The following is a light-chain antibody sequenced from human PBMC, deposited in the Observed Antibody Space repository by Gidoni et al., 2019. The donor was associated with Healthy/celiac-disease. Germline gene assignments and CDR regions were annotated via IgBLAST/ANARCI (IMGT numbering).Light chain of an antibody. Sequence: DIQMTQSPSSLSASVGDRVTITCRASQSISSYLNWYQQKPGKAPKLLIYAASSLQSGVPSRFSSSRSGTDFTITISSLQPEDFATYYYQQSYSTPRLTFGGGTKVEIK. CDR3: QQSYSTPRLT. J-gene: IGKJ4*01. CDR2: AAS. CDR1: QSISSY. V-gene: IGKV1-39*01.